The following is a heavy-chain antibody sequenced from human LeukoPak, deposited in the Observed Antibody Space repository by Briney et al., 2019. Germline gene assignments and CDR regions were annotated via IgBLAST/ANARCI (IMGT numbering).Heavy chain of an antibody. CDR1: GFTFSSYG. Sequence: GGSLRLSCAASGFTFSSYGMHWVRQAPGKGLEWVAVIWYDGSNKYYADSVKGRFTISRDNSKNTLYLQMNSLRAEDTAVYYCARDLGIVVVPAAADYWGQGTLVTVSS. D-gene: IGHD2-2*01. CDR2: IWYDGSNK. J-gene: IGHJ4*02. CDR3: ARDLGIVVVPAAADY. V-gene: IGHV3-33*01.